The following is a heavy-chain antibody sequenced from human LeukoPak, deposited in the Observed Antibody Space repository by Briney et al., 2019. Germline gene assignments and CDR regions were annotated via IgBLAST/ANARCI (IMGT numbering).Heavy chain of an antibody. CDR3: ARHAGGISATGTRPFDY. CDR2: IYYSGST. CDR1: GASFSSSIYY. Sequence: SDTLSLTCTVSGASFSSSIYYWGWTPQPPGKGLEWIGSIYYSGSTYYNPSLKSRVTMSVDTSKNQFSLKLSSVTAADTAVYYCARHAGGISATGTRPFDYWGQGTLVTVSS. D-gene: IGHD6-13*01. V-gene: IGHV4-39*01. J-gene: IGHJ4*02.